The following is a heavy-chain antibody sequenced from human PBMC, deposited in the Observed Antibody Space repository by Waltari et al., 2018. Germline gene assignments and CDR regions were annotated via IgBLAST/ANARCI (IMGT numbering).Heavy chain of an antibody. Sequence: EVQLVESGGDSVQPGGSLRLSGAASGFTFSNFWMSWVRQAPGKGLQWVASIKPDGSGKYYVESVKGRFTISRDNAKNSLNLQMDSLRVEDTAVYFCARDVLWGQGTRVTVSP. J-gene: IGHJ4*02. D-gene: IGHD2-15*01. V-gene: IGHV3-7*01. CDR2: IKPDGSGK. CDR3: ARDVL. CDR1: GFTFSNFW.